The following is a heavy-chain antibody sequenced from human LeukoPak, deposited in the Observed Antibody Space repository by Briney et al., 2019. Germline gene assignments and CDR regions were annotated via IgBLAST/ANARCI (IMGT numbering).Heavy chain of an antibody. D-gene: IGHD6-13*01. CDR3: ARVDSSRYIDY. V-gene: IGHV1-8*03. CDR2: MNPNSGNT. J-gene: IGHJ4*02. CDR1: GYTFSSYD. Sequence: GASVKVSCKASGYTFSSYDINWVRQATGQGLEWMGWMNPNSGNTGYAQKFQGRVTITRNTSISTAYMELSSLRSEDTAVYYCARVDSSRYIDYWGQGTLVTVFS.